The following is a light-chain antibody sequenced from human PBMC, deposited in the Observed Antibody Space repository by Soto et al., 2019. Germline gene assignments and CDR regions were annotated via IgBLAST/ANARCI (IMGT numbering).Light chain of an antibody. CDR3: QQYGTSPPIT. Sequence: EIVLTQSPATLSLSPGERATLSCRASQSVSSRYLAWYQQKPGQAPRLLIYGASSRATGIPDRFIGSGSGTDFTLTISRLEPEDFAVYYCQQYGTSPPITFGQGTRLEIK. CDR2: GAS. CDR1: QSVSSRY. J-gene: IGKJ5*01. V-gene: IGKV3-20*01.